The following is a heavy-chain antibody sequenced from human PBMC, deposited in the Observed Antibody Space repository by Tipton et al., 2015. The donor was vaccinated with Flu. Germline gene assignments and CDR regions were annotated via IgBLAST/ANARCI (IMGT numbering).Heavy chain of an antibody. D-gene: IGHD2-2*01. CDR1: GFTFSSYS. J-gene: IGHJ5*02. Sequence: SLRLSCAASGFTFSSYSMNWVRQALGKGLEWVSSISSSSSYIYYADSVKGRFTISRDNAKNSLYLQMNSLRAEDTAVYYCALGGPIVVVPAAIVPWGQGTLVTVSS. V-gene: IGHV3-21*01. CDR2: ISSSSSYI. CDR3: ALGGPIVVVPAAIVP.